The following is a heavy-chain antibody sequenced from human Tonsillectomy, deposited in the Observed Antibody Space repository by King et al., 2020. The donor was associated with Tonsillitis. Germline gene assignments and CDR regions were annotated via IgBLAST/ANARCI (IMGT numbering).Heavy chain of an antibody. V-gene: IGHV1-69*01. J-gene: IGHJ4*02. CDR2: IIPISGTA. CDR1: GGTFSSYG. Sequence: VQLVQSGAEVKKPGSSVKVSCKASGGTFSSYGINWVRQAPGQGLEWMGGIIPISGTANYAQKFQGRVTITADESTSTADMELSSLRCEDTAVYYCARELGMRVDYWGQGTLVTVSS. CDR3: ARELGMRVDY.